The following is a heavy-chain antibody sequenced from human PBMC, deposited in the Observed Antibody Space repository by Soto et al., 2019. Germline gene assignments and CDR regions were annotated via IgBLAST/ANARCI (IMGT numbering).Heavy chain of an antibody. D-gene: IGHD6-6*01. Sequence: QITLKESGPTLVKPTQTLTLTCTFSGFSLSTSGVGVGWIRQPPGKALEWLALIYWDDDKRYSSSLNSRLTITTATSKNQVVLTMTSMDPVDTATYYCAHSRPPRLLDYWGQGTLVTVSS. V-gene: IGHV2-5*02. J-gene: IGHJ4*02. CDR3: AHSRPPRLLDY. CDR1: GFSLSTSGVG. CDR2: IYWDDDK.